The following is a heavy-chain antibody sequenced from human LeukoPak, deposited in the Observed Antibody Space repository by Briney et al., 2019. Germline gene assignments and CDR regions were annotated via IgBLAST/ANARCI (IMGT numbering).Heavy chain of an antibody. J-gene: IGHJ1*01. CDR2: IYHSGST. CDR1: GYSISSGYY. V-gene: IGHV4-38-2*02. Sequence: SETLSLTCTVSGYSISSGYYWGWIRQPPGKGLEWIGSIYHSGSTYYNPSLKSRVTISVDTSKNQFSLKLSSVTAADTAVYYCARKGICSSTSCYTGYFQHWGQGTLVTVSS. D-gene: IGHD2-2*01. CDR3: ARKGICSSTSCYTGYFQH.